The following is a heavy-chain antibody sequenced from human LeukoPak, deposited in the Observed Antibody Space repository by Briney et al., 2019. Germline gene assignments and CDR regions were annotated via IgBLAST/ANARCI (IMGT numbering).Heavy chain of an antibody. CDR3: ARVTRLPNGVWSGYYGYDYYYMDV. D-gene: IGHD3-3*01. CDR2: MNPNSGNT. CDR1: GYTFTSYD. J-gene: IGHJ6*03. V-gene: IGHV1-8*01. Sequence: GASVKVSCKASGYTFTSYDINWVRQATGQGLEWMGWMNPNSGNTGYAQKFQGRVTMTRNTSISTAYMELSSLRSEDTAVYYCARVTRLPNGVWSGYYGYDYYYMDVWGKGTTVTVSS.